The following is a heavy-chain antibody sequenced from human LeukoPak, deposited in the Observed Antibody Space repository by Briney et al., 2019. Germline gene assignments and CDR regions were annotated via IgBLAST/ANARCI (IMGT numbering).Heavy chain of an antibody. CDR2: FDPEDGET. CDR1: GYTLTELS. J-gene: IGHJ6*03. V-gene: IGHV1-24*01. Sequence: GASVKVSCKVSGYTLTELSMHWVRQAPGKGLGWMGGFDPEDGETIYAQKFQGRVTMTEDTSTDTAYMELSSLRSEDTAVYYCATTVSSSSPFSYYYYYMDVWGKGTTVTVSS. CDR3: ATTVSSSSPFSYYYYYMDV. D-gene: IGHD6-6*01.